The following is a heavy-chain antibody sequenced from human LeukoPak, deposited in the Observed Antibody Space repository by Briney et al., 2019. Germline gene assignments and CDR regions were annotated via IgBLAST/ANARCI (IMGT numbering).Heavy chain of an antibody. CDR3: ARVTGAYFDY. J-gene: IGHJ4*02. CDR1: GFTFSHYA. CDR2: ISYDGSNK. Sequence: GGSLRLSCAASGFTFSHYAMHWVRQAPGKGLEWVAVISYDGSNKYYADSVKGRFTISRDNSKNTLYLQMNSLRAEDTAVYYCARVTGAYFDYWGQGTLVTVSS. D-gene: IGHD1-14*01. V-gene: IGHV3-30-3*01.